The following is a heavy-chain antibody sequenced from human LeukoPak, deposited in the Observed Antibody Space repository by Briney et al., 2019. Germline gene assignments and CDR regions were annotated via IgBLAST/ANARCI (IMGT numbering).Heavy chain of an antibody. D-gene: IGHD6-19*01. V-gene: IGHV3-66*01. CDR2: IYSSGNT. J-gene: IGHJ4*02. CDR1: GFTVSSNY. Sequence: QSGGSLRLSCAASGFTVSSNYMSWVRQAPGKGLEWVSVIYSSGNTYYADSVKGRFTISRDNSKNTLYLQMNSLRDEDTAVYYCARVRVSVAGHDYWGQGTLVTVSS. CDR3: ARVRVSVAGHDY.